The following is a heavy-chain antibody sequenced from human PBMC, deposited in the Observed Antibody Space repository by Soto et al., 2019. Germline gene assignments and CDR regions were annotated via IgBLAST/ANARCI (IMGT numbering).Heavy chain of an antibody. CDR2: IYYSGST. CDR1: GGSISSSSYY. V-gene: IGHV4-39*01. CDR3: ATNYAYYYYYGMDV. D-gene: IGHD4-4*01. Sequence: ETLSLTCTVSGGSISSSSYYWGWIRQPPGKGLEWIGSIYYSGSTYYNPSLKSRVTISVDTSKNQFSLKLGSVTAADTAVYYCATNYAYYYYYGMDVWGQGTTVTVPS. J-gene: IGHJ6*02.